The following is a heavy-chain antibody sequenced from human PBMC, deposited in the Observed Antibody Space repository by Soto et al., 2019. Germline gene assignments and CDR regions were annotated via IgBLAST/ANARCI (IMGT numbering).Heavy chain of an antibody. D-gene: IGHD4-17*01. CDR1: GGSFSGYY. CDR3: ARASYGDYSEYFQH. V-gene: IGHV4-34*01. Sequence: ETLSLTCAVYGGSFSGYYWSWIRQPPGKGLEWIGEINHSGSTNYNPSLKSRVTISVDTSKNQFSLKLSSVTAADTAVYYCARASYGDYSEYFQHWGQGTLVTVSS. CDR2: INHSGST. J-gene: IGHJ1*01.